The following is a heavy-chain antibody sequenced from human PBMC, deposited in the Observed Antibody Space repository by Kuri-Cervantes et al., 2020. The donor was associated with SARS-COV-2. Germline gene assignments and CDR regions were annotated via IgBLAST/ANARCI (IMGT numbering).Heavy chain of an antibody. CDR2: ISSNGGST. CDR3: TTQYYYDSSGYPIDY. Sequence: GSLRLSCAASGFTFSSYAMHWVRQAPGKGLEYVSAISSNGGSTYYADSVKGRFTISRDNSKNTLYLQMNSLKTEDTAVYYCTTQYYYDSSGYPIDYWGQGTLVTVSS. J-gene: IGHJ4*02. CDR1: GFTFSSYA. D-gene: IGHD3-22*01. V-gene: IGHV3-64*04.